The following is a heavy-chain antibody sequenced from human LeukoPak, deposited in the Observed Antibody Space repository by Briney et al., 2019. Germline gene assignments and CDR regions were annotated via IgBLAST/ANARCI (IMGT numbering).Heavy chain of an antibody. CDR2: IYYSGST. CDR3: ARVLGRLYYDFWSGSNWFDP. V-gene: IGHV4-59*01. Sequence: SETLSLTCTVSGGSISSYYWSWIRQPPGKGLEWIGYIYYSGSTNYNPSLKSRVTISVDTSKNQFSLKLSSVTAADTAVYYCARVLGRLYYDFWSGSNWFDPWGQGTLVTVSS. D-gene: IGHD3-3*01. J-gene: IGHJ5*02. CDR1: GGSISSYY.